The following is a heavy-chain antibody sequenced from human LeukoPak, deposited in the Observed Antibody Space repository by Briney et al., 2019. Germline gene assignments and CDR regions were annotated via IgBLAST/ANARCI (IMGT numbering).Heavy chain of an antibody. D-gene: IGHD1-26*01. Sequence: SETLSLTCTVSGGSISSYYWSWIRQPPGKGLELIGYIYYSGSTNYNPSLKSRVTISVDTSKNQLSLKLTSVTAADTAVYYCARGVGPTTAQSTFDYWGQGALVTVSS. CDR2: IYYSGST. CDR1: GGSISSYY. V-gene: IGHV4-59*08. CDR3: ARGVGPTTAQSTFDY. J-gene: IGHJ4*02.